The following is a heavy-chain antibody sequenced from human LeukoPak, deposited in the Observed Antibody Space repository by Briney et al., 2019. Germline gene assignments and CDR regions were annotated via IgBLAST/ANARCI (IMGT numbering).Heavy chain of an antibody. Sequence: ASVKVSCKASGYTFTSYGISWVRQAPGQGLEWMGWISAYNGNTNYAQKLQGRVTMTTDTSTSTAYMELRSLGSDDTAVYYCARDVFDRSWSSSFDYWGQGTLVTVSS. CDR3: ARDVFDRSWSSSFDY. CDR2: ISAYNGNT. D-gene: IGHD6-13*01. J-gene: IGHJ4*02. CDR1: GYTFTSYG. V-gene: IGHV1-18*01.